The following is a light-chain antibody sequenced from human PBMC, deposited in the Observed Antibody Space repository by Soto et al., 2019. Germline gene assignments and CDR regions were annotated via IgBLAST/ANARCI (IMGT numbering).Light chain of an antibody. CDR3: AAWDDSLHGERYV. CDR1: SSNIGSNT. CDR2: SNN. J-gene: IGLJ1*01. V-gene: IGLV1-44*01. Sequence: QSVLTQPPSASGTPGQRVTISCSGSSSNIGSNTVNWYQQLPGTAPKLLTYSNNQRPSGVPDRFSGSKSGASAYLAISGLQSEDEADYYCAAWDDSLHGERYVFGTGTKVTVL.